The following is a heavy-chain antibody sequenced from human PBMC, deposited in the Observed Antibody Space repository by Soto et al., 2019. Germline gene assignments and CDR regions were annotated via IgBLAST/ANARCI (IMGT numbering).Heavy chain of an antibody. CDR1: GLPFGGYA. V-gene: IGHV3-43D*04. J-gene: IGHJ6*02. CDR2: ISWDGGST. Sequence: GGPLGRSCSASGLPFGGYALHLGRPAPGKGIEWVSLISWDGGSTYYADSVKGRFTISRDNSKNSLYLQMNSLRAEDTALYYCAKDPGIAARLRRVKYYYGMDVWGQGNTVTVSS. CDR3: AKDPGIAARLRRVKYYYGMDV. D-gene: IGHD6-6*01.